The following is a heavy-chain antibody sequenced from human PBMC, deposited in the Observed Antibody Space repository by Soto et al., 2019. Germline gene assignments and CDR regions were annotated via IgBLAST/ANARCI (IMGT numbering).Heavy chain of an antibody. CDR2: INSDGSST. J-gene: IGHJ4*02. CDR1: GFTFSSYW. CDR3: ARAPPHCSGGSCPTAPYDY. D-gene: IGHD2-15*01. Sequence: PGGSLRLSCAASGFTFSSYWMHWVRQAPGKGLVWVSRINSDGSSTSYADSVKGRFTISRDNAKNTLYLQMNSLRAEDTAVYYCARAPPHCSGGSCPTAPYDYWGQGTLVTVSS. V-gene: IGHV3-74*01.